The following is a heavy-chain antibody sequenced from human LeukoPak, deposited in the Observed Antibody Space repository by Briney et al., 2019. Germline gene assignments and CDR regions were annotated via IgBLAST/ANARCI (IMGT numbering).Heavy chain of an antibody. Sequence: AGGSLRLSCAASGFTFSGYDVHCVRQATGKGLEWVSAIGTAGDTYYPGSVKGRFTISRENAKNSLYLQMNSLRAGDTAVYYCARVSYYYGMDVWGQGTTVTVSS. V-gene: IGHV3-13*04. CDR3: ARVSYYYGMDV. CDR2: IGTAGDT. CDR1: GFTFSGYD. J-gene: IGHJ6*02.